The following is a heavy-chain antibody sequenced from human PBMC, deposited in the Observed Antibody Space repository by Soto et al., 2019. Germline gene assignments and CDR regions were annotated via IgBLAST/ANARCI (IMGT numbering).Heavy chain of an antibody. CDR3: ARLSVAAAGTPGGFDY. Sequence: EVQLVETGGGLIQPGGSLRLSCAASGFTVSSNYMSWVRQAPGKGLEWVSVIYSGGSTYYADSVKGRFTISRDNSKNTLYLQMNSLRAEDTAVYYCARLSVAAAGTPGGFDYWGPGTLVTVSS. CDR2: IYSGGST. V-gene: IGHV3-53*02. J-gene: IGHJ4*02. CDR1: GFTVSSNY. D-gene: IGHD6-13*01.